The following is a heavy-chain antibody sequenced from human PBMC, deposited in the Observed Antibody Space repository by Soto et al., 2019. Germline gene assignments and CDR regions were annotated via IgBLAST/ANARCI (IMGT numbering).Heavy chain of an antibody. D-gene: IGHD6-13*01. Sequence: QVELQESGPGLVKPSGTLSLTCAVSGDSVSSRFWWSWVRQSPGKGLEWIGEIYHSGSANYNPSLKSLVTTSVDNSKNQFALKLNSVTAADTAVYYCARYNAASGTYYFDYWGQGTLVTVSS. V-gene: IGHV4-4*02. CDR1: GDSVSSRFW. CDR2: IYHSGSA. J-gene: IGHJ4*02. CDR3: ARYNAASGTYYFDY.